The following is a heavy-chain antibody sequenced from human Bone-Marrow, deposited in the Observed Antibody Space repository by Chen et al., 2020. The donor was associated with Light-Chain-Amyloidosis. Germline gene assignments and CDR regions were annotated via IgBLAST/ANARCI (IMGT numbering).Heavy chain of an antibody. CDR1: GFTFRTSW. V-gene: IGHV3-74*01. CDR2: INPEGTRV. Sequence: DVQLLESGGGLVQPGGSLRLSCAASGFTFRTSWMHWVRQAPGKGLVWVSRINPEGTRVDSADSVGGRFTISRDDAKSTVYLQMNSLRAEDTAVYYCSREFTGYDDYWGQGTLVTVSS. D-gene: IGHD5-12*01. J-gene: IGHJ4*02. CDR3: SREFTGYDDY.